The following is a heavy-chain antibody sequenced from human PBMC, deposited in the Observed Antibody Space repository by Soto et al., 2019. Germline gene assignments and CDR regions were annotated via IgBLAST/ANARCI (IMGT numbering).Heavy chain of an antibody. D-gene: IGHD2-21*02. V-gene: IGHV3-23*01. J-gene: IGHJ4*02. CDR3: ANGGNSFDY. CDR1: GFTFSSYA. Sequence: EVQLLESGGGLVQPGGSLRLSCAASGFTFSSYAMSWVRQAPGKGLEWVSAISGRGGSTSYAASVKGRFTISRDNSSNTVYLQINRLRAEDTAVYYCANGGNSFDYWGQGTLVTVSS. CDR2: ISGRGGST.